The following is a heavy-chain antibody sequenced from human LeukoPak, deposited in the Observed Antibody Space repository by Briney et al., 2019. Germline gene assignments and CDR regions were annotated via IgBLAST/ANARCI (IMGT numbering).Heavy chain of an antibody. CDR2: IYPGDSDT. CDR1: GYSFTSYW. J-gene: IGHJ4*02. Sequence: GESLKISCKGSGYSFTSYWIGWVRQMPGKGLEWMGIIYPGDSDTRYSPSFQGQVTISADKSISTAYLQWSSLKASDTAMYYCARLPLMDYGGNSSPENRDYWGQGTLVTVSS. CDR3: ARLPLMDYGGNSSPENRDY. V-gene: IGHV5-51*01. D-gene: IGHD4-23*01.